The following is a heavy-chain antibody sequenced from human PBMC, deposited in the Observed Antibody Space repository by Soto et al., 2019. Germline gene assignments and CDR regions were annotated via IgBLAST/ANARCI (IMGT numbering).Heavy chain of an antibody. CDR2: IYPGDSDT. Sequence: LGESLKISCKGSGYSFASSWIGWVRQMPGKGLEWLGIIYPGDSDTRYSPSFQSQVTISVDKSINTAYLQWSSLKASDTAMYFCARHAAGNYYDSSGSQVWYFDLWGRGTLVTVSS. J-gene: IGHJ2*01. D-gene: IGHD3-22*01. CDR1: GYSFASSW. CDR3: ARHAAGNYYDSSGSQVWYFDL. V-gene: IGHV5-51*01.